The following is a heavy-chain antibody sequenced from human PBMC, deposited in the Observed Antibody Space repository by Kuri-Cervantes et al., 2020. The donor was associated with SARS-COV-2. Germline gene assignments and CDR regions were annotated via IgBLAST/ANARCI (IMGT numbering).Heavy chain of an antibody. V-gene: IGHV4-34*01. CDR3: ARGGVTTFGY. CDR1: GFTFSSYW. D-gene: IGHD2/OR15-2a*01. CDR2: INHSGST. J-gene: IGHJ4*02. Sequence: ESLKISCAASGFTFSSYWMSWVRQAPGKGLEWIGEINHSGSTNYNPSLKSRVTISVDTSKNQFSLKLSSVTAADTAVYYCARGGVTTFGYWGQGTLVTVSS.